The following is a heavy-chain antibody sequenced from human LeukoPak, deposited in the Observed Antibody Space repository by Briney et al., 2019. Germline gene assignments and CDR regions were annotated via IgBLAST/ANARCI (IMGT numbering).Heavy chain of an antibody. CDR3: ARRQGGSGLYYMDV. J-gene: IGHJ6*03. Sequence: GASVKVSCKASGYTFTSYGISWVRQAPGQGLDWMGWISAYNGNTNYAQKLQGRVTMTTDTSTSTAYMELRSLRSDDTAVYYCARRQGGSGLYYMDVWGKGTTVTVSS. CDR2: ISAYNGNT. CDR1: GYTFTSYG. V-gene: IGHV1-18*01. D-gene: IGHD3-10*01.